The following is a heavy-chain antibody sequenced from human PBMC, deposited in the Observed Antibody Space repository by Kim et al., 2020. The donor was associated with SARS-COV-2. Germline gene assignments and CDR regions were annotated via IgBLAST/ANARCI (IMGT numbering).Heavy chain of an antibody. CDR3: ASSSWYGDYYYYYGMDV. CDR2: IYYSGST. Sequence: SETLSLTCTVSGGSISSYYWSWIRQPPGKGLEWIGYIYYSGSTNYNPSLKSRVTISVDTSKNQFSLKLSSVTAADTAVYYCASSSWYGDYYYYYGMDVWGQGTTVTVSS. CDR1: GGSISSYY. D-gene: IGHD6-13*01. J-gene: IGHJ6*02. V-gene: IGHV4-59*01.